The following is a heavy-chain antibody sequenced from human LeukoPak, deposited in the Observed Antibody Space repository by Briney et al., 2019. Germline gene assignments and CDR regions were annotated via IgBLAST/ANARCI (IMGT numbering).Heavy chain of an antibody. CDR2: IRSKAYGGTT. CDR3: TRVRNIAAADY. D-gene: IGHD6-13*01. J-gene: IGHJ4*02. Sequence: GGSLRLSCTASGFTFGDYAMSWFRQAPGKGLEWVGFIRSKAYGGTTEYAASVKGRFTISRDDSKSIAYLQMNSLKTEDTAVYYCTRVRNIAAADYWGQGTLVTVSS. V-gene: IGHV3-49*03. CDR1: GFTFGDYA.